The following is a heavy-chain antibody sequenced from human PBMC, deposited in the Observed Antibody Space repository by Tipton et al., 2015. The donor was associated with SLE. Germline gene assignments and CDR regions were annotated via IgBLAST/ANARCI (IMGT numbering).Heavy chain of an antibody. CDR3: ARDSIAVVVEGGFDP. D-gene: IGHD6-19*01. CDR2: INHSGST. J-gene: IGHJ5*02. Sequence: LRLSCAVYGGSFSGYYWSWIRQPPGKGLEWIGEINHSGSTNYNPSLKSRVTISVDTSKNQFSLKLSSVTAANTAVYYCARDSIAVVVEGGFDPWGQGTLVTVSS. V-gene: IGHV4-34*01. CDR1: GGSFSGYY.